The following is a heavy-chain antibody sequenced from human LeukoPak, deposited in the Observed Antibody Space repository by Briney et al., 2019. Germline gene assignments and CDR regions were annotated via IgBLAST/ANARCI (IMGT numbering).Heavy chain of an antibody. D-gene: IGHD1-26*01. CDR1: GFSFRSYE. Sequence: GGSLRLSCAASGFSFRSYEMNWVRQAPGKGLEWVAYIDRSARTIYYADSVKGRVTISRDDAKSSLYLQMNSLRAEDTAVYYCAREGMDSGNSPWYVDLWGRGTHVTVPS. V-gene: IGHV3-48*03. CDR3: AREGMDSGNSPWYVDL. J-gene: IGHJ2*01. CDR2: IDRSARTI.